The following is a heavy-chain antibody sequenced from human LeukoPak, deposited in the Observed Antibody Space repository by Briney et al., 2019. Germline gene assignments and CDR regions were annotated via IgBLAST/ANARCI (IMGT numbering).Heavy chain of an antibody. CDR1: GYTFTSYY. D-gene: IGHD3-16*01. J-gene: IGHJ5*02. CDR3: ARAPVGGPAAWGFDP. V-gene: IGHV1-46*01. Sequence: ASVKVSCKASGYTFTSYYMHWVRQAPGQGLEWMGIINPSSGSTSYAQKFQGRVTMTRDTSTSTVYMELSSLRSEDTAVYYCARAPVGGPAAWGFDPWGQGTLVTVSS. CDR2: INPSSGST.